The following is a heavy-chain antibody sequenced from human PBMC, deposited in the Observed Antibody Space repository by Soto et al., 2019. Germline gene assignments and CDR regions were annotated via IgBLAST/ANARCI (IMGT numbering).Heavy chain of an antibody. Sequence: QVQLQESGPGLVRPSETLSLTCTVSGGSISGYYWSWIRQPPGKGLEWIGYIYYSGTTSYNPSLNSRVTMXEDXSXIQFSLKVNSVTAADTAVYYCARESYYGSGATVVAYWGQGTLVTVSS. J-gene: IGHJ4*02. CDR1: GGSISGYY. D-gene: IGHD3-10*01. V-gene: IGHV4-59*01. CDR2: IYYSGTT. CDR3: ARESYYGSGATVVAY.